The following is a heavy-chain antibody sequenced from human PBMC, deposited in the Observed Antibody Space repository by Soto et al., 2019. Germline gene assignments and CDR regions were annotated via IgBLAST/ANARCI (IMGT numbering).Heavy chain of an antibody. D-gene: IGHD6-13*01. Sequence: GGSLRLSCAASGFTFSSYGMHWVRQAPGKGLEWVAVISYDGSNKYYADSVKGRFTISRDNSKNTLYLQMNSLRAEDTAVYYCAKDFGIAAAGKRYYFDYWGQGTLVTVSS. CDR2: ISYDGSNK. V-gene: IGHV3-30*18. J-gene: IGHJ4*02. CDR3: AKDFGIAAAGKRYYFDY. CDR1: GFTFSSYG.